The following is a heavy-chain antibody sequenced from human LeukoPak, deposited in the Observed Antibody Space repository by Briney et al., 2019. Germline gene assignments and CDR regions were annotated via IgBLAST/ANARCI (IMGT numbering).Heavy chain of an antibody. CDR2: IWYDGSNK. J-gene: IGHJ4*02. CDR3: ARSPNYGSGRYYFDY. Sequence: GGSLRLSCAASGFTFSSYAMSWVRQAPGKGLEWVALIWYDGSNKYYVDSVKGRFTIARDNFKNTLWLQMNSPRAEDTAVYYCARSPNYGSGRYYFDYWGQGTLVTVSS. CDR1: GFTFSSYA. D-gene: IGHD3-10*01. V-gene: IGHV3-33*08.